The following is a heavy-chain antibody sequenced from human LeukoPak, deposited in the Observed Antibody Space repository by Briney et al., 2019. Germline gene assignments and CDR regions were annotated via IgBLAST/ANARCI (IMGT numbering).Heavy chain of an antibody. Sequence: SETLSLTCAVYGGSFSGYYWSWIRQPPGKGLEWIGEINHSGSTNYNPSLKSRVTISVDTSKNQFSLKLSSVTAADTAVYYCASRKYYYGSGSYYNVGAPSDYWGQGTLVTVSS. CDR1: GGSFSGYY. J-gene: IGHJ4*02. D-gene: IGHD3-10*01. V-gene: IGHV4-34*01. CDR2: INHSGST. CDR3: ASRKYYYGSGSYYNVGAPSDY.